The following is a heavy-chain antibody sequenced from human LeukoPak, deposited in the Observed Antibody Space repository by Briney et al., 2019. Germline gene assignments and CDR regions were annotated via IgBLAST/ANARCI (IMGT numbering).Heavy chain of an antibody. CDR3: VRFGVNYDMDV. CDR2: MYYSGST. CDR1: GGSISSGDYY. J-gene: IGHJ6*02. V-gene: IGHV4-30-4*02. D-gene: IGHD3-16*01. Sequence: SETLSLTCTVSGGSISSGDYYWSWIRQPPGKGLEWIAYMYYSGSTYYNPSLKSRVTMSADTSRNQISLKLSSVTAADTAIYYCVRFGVNYDMDVWGQGTTVTVFS.